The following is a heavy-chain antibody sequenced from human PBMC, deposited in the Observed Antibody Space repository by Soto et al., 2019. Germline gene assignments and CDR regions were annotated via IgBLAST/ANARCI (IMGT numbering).Heavy chain of an antibody. J-gene: IGHJ6*02. V-gene: IGHV1-69*13. CDR3: ARSSEAGVWSDCYYYYGMDV. D-gene: IGHD6-19*01. CDR2: IIPIFGTA. Sequence: SVKVSCKASGGTFSSYAISWVRQAPGQGLEWMGGIIPIFGTANYAQKFQGRVTITADESTSTAYMELSSLRSEDTAVYYCARSSEAGVWSDCYYYYGMDVWGQGTTVTVSS. CDR1: GGTFSSYA.